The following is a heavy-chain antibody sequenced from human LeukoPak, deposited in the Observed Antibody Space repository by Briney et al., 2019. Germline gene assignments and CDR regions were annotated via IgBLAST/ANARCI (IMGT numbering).Heavy chain of an antibody. D-gene: IGHD5-18*01. CDR3: AGRGYSYGFHDY. J-gene: IGHJ4*02. Sequence: GGSLRLSCAASGFTFSSYEMNWVRQAPGKGLECVSYISSSGSTIYYADSVKGRFTISRDNAKNSLYLQMNSLRAEDTAVYYCAGRGYSYGFHDYWGQGTLVTVSS. CDR2: ISSSGSTI. V-gene: IGHV3-48*03. CDR1: GFTFSSYE.